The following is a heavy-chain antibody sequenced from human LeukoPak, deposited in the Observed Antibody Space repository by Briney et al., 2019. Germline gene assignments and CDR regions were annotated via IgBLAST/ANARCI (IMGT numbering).Heavy chain of an antibody. V-gene: IGHV1-2*02. CDR1: GYTFTGYY. CDR2: INPNSGGI. Sequence: ASVKVSCKASGYTFTGYYMHWVRQAPGQGLEWMGWINPNSGGINYAQKFQGRVTMTTDTSTSTAYMELRSLRSDDTAVYYCARRFNYYDSSGYYEGFYFDYWGQGTLVTVSS. CDR3: ARRFNYYDSSGYYEGFYFDY. J-gene: IGHJ4*02. D-gene: IGHD3-22*01.